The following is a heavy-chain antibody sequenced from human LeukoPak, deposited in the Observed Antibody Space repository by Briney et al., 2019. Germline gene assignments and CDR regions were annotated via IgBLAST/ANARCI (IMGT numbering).Heavy chain of an antibody. CDR1: GFTFSSYS. CDR3: ASNIAAAGIDYDY. J-gene: IGHJ4*02. D-gene: IGHD6-13*01. V-gene: IGHV3-21*01. CDR2: ISSSSSYI. Sequence: PGGSLRPSCAASGFTFSSYSMNWVRQAPGKGLEWVSSISSSSSYIYYADSVKGRFTISRDNAKNSLYLQMNSLRAEDTAVYYCASNIAAAGIDYDYWGQGTLVTVST.